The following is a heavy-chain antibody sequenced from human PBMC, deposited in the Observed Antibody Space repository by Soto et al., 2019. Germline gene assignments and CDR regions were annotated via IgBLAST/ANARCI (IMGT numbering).Heavy chain of an antibody. V-gene: IGHV4-31*03. J-gene: IGHJ6*02. CDR1: GGSISSGGYY. CDR2: IDYSGST. CDR3: ERDHGPPEYYDSSVPPYYGMDV. Sequence: QVQLQESGPGLVKPSQTLSLTCTVSGGSISSGGYYWSWIRQHPGKGLEWIGYIDYSGSTYYNTSLKSRVSRSADTSKNPFSLKLSPVTAAGTDVYYCERDHGPPEYYDSSVPPYYGMDVWGQGTTVTVSS. D-gene: IGHD3-22*01.